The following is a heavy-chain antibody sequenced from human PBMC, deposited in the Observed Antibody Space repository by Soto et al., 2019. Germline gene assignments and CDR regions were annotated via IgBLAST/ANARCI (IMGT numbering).Heavy chain of an antibody. D-gene: IGHD2-8*01. V-gene: IGHV1-8*02. J-gene: IGHJ3*02. CDR3: EGTKLMKAGAFDI. Sequence: ASVKVSCKASGYTFTSYDIRWVRQATGQGLERMGWMNPNSGNTGYAQKFQGRGTMNRKTSISTAYMELGSLRSEDTAVHYCEGTKLMKAGAFDIWGQGTMVTVSS. CDR2: MNPNSGNT. CDR1: GYTFTSYD.